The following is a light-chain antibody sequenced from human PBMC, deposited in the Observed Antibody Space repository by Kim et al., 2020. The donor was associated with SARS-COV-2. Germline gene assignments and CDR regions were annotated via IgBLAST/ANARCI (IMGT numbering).Light chain of an antibody. CDR3: EQYKEDPLT. V-gene: IGKV1-5*03. CDR1: QSISTS. J-gene: IGKJ4*01. CDR2: KAS. Sequence: DIQMTQSPSTLSASVGDRVTITCRASQSISTSLAWYQQKPGKAPKVLIYKASSLESGVPSRFSASGFGTEFTLTISSLQPDEFATYICEQYKEDPLTFGGRTKVDIK.